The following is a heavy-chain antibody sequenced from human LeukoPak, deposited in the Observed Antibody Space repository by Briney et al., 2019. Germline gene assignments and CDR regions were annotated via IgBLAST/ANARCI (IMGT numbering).Heavy chain of an antibody. CDR3: AKDLTYYYDSSGYGFDY. J-gene: IGHJ4*02. CDR2: IYSGGST. CDR1: EFSVGSNY. D-gene: IGHD3-22*01. V-gene: IGHV3-66*01. Sequence: PGGSLRLSCAASEFSVGSNYMTWVRQAPGKGLEWVSLIYSGGSTYYADSVKGRFTISRDNAKNTLYLQMNSLRAEDTAVYYCAKDLTYYYDSSGYGFDYWGQGTLVTVSS.